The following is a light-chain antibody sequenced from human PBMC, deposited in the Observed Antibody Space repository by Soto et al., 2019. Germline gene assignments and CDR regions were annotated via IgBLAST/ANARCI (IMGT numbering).Light chain of an antibody. Sequence: DIQMTQSPSSLSASVGDRVTITCRAGQSITTYLNWYRQKPGKAPKLLIYAASSLQSGVPSRFSGGGSETEFTLSISSLQPEDFATYFCQQIYSAPLTFGGGTKVDIK. J-gene: IGKJ4*01. CDR2: AAS. CDR1: QSITTY. V-gene: IGKV1-39*01. CDR3: QQIYSAPLT.